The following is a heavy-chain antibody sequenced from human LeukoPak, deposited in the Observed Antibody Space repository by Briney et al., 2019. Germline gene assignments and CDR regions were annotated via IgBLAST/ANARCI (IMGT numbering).Heavy chain of an antibody. CDR2: ISAYNGNT. D-gene: IGHD3-22*01. V-gene: IGHV1-18*01. Sequence: ASVKVSCKASGYTFTSYGISWVRQAPGQGLEWMGWISAYNGNTNYAQKLQGRVTMTTDTSTSTAYMELSSLRSEDTAVYYCARGYITYYDGSQLDYWGQGTLVTVSS. CDR3: ARGYITYYDGSQLDY. J-gene: IGHJ4*02. CDR1: GYTFTSYG.